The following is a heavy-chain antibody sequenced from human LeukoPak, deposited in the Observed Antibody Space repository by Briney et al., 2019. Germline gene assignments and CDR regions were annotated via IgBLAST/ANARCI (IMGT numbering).Heavy chain of an antibody. D-gene: IGHD2-2*01. CDR3: ARGRKYQLLSPADAFDI. Sequence: ASVKVSCKASGYTFTSYDINWVRQATGQGLEWMGWMNPNSGNKGYAQKFQGRVTITRNTSISTAYMELSSLRSEDTAVYYCARGRKYQLLSPADAFDIWGQGTMVTVSS. CDR1: GYTFTSYD. J-gene: IGHJ3*02. V-gene: IGHV1-8*03. CDR2: MNPNSGNK.